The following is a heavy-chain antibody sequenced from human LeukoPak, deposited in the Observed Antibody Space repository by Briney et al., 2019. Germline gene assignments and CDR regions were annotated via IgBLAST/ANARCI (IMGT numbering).Heavy chain of an antibody. Sequence: GGSLRLSCLGSGFTFKYYTMLWVRQAPGKGLELVSSISGNGVTTHYAGSVEGRFSVSRDNSQNKLYLQMNSLRAADTAVYYCAKDGDNPQRDFESWGQGTLVTVSS. J-gene: IGHJ5*01. CDR1: GFTFKYYT. D-gene: IGHD1-14*01. CDR2: ISGNGVTT. CDR3: AKDGDNPQRDFES. V-gene: IGHV3-23*01.